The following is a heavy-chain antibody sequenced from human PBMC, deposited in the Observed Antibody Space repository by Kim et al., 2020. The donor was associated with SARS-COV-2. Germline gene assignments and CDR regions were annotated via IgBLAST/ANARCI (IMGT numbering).Heavy chain of an antibody. D-gene: IGHD3-10*01. CDR3: ARDLSLGRPGGFDY. CDR1: EFTFSRYS. Sequence: GGSLRLSCAASEFTFSRYSMNWVRQAPGKGLEWVSTISRNSDYIYYAESVEGRFTISRDNAKNSVYLQMNSLRVDDTAMYYCARDLSLGRPGGFDYWGQGALVPVSS. CDR2: ISRNSDYI. J-gene: IGHJ4*02. V-gene: IGHV3-21*01.